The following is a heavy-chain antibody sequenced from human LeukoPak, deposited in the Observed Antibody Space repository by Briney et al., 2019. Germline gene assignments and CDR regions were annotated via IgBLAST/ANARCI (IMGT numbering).Heavy chain of an antibody. CDR2: IKAKAHGGTI. CDR1: GFTFINAW. V-gene: IGHV3-15*01. D-gene: IGHD1-26*01. CDR3: TTDGVGVEGATYDN. J-gene: IGHJ4*02. Sequence: GGSLRLSCAASGFTFINAWMAWVGQAPGKGLEWFGRIKAKAHGGTIEYAAPVKGRFTISRADSKNTLYLQMNSLKTEDTAVYYCTTDGVGVEGATYDNWGQGTLVSVSS.